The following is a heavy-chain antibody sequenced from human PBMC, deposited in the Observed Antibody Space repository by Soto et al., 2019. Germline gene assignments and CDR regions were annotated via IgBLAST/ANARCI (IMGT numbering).Heavy chain of an antibody. D-gene: IGHD2-21*02. Sequence: ASVKVSCKASGYTFTIYYMHWVRQAPGQGLEWMGTVNPSGGDTNYAQHFLGRVTMTRDTSTSTLYMELTSLTSDDTAIYYCARGGHVVVVTAALDYWGQGTLVTVSS. CDR2: VNPSGGDT. CDR3: ARGGHVVVVTAALDY. J-gene: IGHJ4*02. CDR1: GYTFTIYY. V-gene: IGHV1-46*01.